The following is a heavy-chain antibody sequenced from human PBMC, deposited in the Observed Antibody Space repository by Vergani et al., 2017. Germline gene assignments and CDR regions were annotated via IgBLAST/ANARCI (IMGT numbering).Heavy chain of an antibody. V-gene: IGHV3-23*01. CDR3: AGNAGVRGVIGLFDY. Sequence: EVQLLESGGGLVQPGGSLRLSCAASGFTFSSYAMSWVRQAPGKGLEWVSAISGSGGSTYYADSVKGRFTISRDNSKNTMYLQMNSLRAEDTAVYYCAGNAGVRGVIGLFDYGGQGTLVTVSS. CDR1: GFTFSSYA. D-gene: IGHD3-10*01. CDR2: ISGSGGST. J-gene: IGHJ4*02.